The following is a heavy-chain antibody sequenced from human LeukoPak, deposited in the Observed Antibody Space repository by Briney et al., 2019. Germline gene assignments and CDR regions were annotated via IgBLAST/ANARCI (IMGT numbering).Heavy chain of an antibody. CDR1: GGSISSGGYY. V-gene: IGHV4-31*03. Sequence: SQTLSLTCTVSGGSISSGGYYWSWIRQHPGKGLEWIGYIYYSGSTYYNPSLKSRVTISVDTSKNQFSLKLSSVTAADTAVYYCARTIWFGELSSFDYWGQGTLVTVSS. CDR3: ARTIWFGELSSFDY. J-gene: IGHJ4*02. CDR2: IYYSGST. D-gene: IGHD3-10*01.